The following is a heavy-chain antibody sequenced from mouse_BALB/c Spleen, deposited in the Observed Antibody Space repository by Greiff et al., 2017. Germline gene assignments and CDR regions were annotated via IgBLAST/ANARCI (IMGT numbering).Heavy chain of an antibody. CDR2: IWTGGGT. CDR1: GFSLTSYD. Sequence: QVQLKESGPGLVAPSQSLSITCTVSGFSLTSYDISWIRQPPGKGLEWLGVIWTGGGTNYNSAFMSRLSISKDNSKSQVFLKMNSLQTDDTAIYYCVRGEGEFYGIYDYWGQGTTLTVSS. D-gene: IGHD2-1*01. V-gene: IGHV2-9-2*01. CDR3: VRGEGEFYGIYDY. J-gene: IGHJ2*01.